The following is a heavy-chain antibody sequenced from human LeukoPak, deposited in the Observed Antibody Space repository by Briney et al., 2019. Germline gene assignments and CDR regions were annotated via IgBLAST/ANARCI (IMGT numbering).Heavy chain of an antibody. V-gene: IGHV7-4-1*02. D-gene: IGHD3-10*01. CDR2: INTNTGNP. Sequence: GASVRVSCKASGYTFTSYAMNWVRQAPGQGLEWMGWINTNTGNPTYAQGFTGRFVFSLDTSVSTAYLQISSPKAEDTAVYYCARDATVRGPYGGHHFYSYMDVWGKGTTVTISS. CDR3: ARDATVRGPYGGHHFYSYMDV. CDR1: GYTFTSYA. J-gene: IGHJ6*03.